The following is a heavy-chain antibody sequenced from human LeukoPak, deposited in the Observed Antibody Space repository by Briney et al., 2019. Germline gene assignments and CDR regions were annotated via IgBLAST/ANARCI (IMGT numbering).Heavy chain of an antibody. J-gene: IGHJ4*02. Sequence: SETLSLTCTVSGGSISGGYWSWIRQPPGRGLEWIGYVYTSGSTNYNPSLKSRVTISVDTSKSQFALKLSSVTAADTAMYYCAKSYFDYSTYYSYYFNLWGQGALVTVSS. CDR2: VYTSGST. V-gene: IGHV4-4*09. D-gene: IGHD4-11*01. CDR3: AKSYFDYSTYYSYYFNL. CDR1: GGSISGGY.